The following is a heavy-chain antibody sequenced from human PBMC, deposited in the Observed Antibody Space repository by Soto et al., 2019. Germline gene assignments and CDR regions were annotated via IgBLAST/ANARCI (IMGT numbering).Heavy chain of an antibody. CDR1: GGSISSGGYY. Sequence: SETLSLTCTVSGGSISSGGYYWSWIRQHPGKGLEWIGYIYYSGSTYYNPPLKSRVTISVDTSKNQFSLKLSSVTAADTAVYYCASRTVTTTWVGNWFDPWGQGTLVTVSS. D-gene: IGHD4-17*01. J-gene: IGHJ5*02. V-gene: IGHV4-31*03. CDR3: ASRTVTTTWVGNWFDP. CDR2: IYYSGST.